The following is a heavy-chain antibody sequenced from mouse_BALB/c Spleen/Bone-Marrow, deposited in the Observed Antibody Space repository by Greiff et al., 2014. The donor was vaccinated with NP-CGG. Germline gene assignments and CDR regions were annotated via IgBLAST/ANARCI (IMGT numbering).Heavy chain of an antibody. V-gene: IGHV1S81*02. CDR2: INPSNGRA. CDR3: ARAGGYDGFAY. CDR1: GYTFTSYW. Sequence: GAELVKPGASVKLSCKASGYTFTSYWMHWVKQRPGQGLEWIGEINPSNGRADYNEKFRSKATLTVDRSSSTAYMQLSSLTSEDSAVYYCARAGGYDGFAYWGQGTLVTVSA. J-gene: IGHJ3*01. D-gene: IGHD2-2*01.